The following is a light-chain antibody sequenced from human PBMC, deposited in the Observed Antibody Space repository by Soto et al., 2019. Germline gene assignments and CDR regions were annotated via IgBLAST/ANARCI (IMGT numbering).Light chain of an antibody. CDR3: QQYVDSPET. V-gene: IGKV3-20*01. Sequence: EIVLTQSPGTLSLSPGERATLSCRASQTINNYVAWYQQKPGQAPRALIYDSSIRATGVPDRFIGSGSRTDFAHTFSRLEPEDFSVYYCQQYVDSPETFGGGTKVEIK. CDR1: QTINNY. J-gene: IGKJ4*01. CDR2: DSS.